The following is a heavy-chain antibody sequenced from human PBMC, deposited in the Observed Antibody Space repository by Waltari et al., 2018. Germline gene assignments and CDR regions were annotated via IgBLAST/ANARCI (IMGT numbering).Heavy chain of an antibody. CDR2: IYYSGST. V-gene: IGHV4-31*03. CDR3: ARVYSSSWYSSFDP. CDR1: GGSIRSGGYY. Sequence: QVQLQESGPGLVKPSQTLSLTCTVSGGSIRSGGYYWSWIRQHPGKGLEWIGYIYYSGSTYYNPSLKSRVTISVDTSKNQFSLKLSSVTAADTAVYYCARVYSSSWYSSFDPWGQGTLVTVSS. J-gene: IGHJ5*02. D-gene: IGHD6-13*01.